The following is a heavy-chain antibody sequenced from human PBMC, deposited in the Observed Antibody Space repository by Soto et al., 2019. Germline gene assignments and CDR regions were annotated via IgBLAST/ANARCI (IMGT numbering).Heavy chain of an antibody. CDR1: GFTFDDYA. CDR3: AKSDQLLSTYYCGMDV. Sequence: GGSLRLSCAASGFTFDDYAMHWVRQAPGKGLEWVSGISWNSGSIGYADSVKGRFTISRDNAKNSLYLQMNSLRAEDTALYYCAKSDQLLSTYYCGMDVWGQGTTVTVSS. V-gene: IGHV3-9*01. CDR2: ISWNSGSI. D-gene: IGHD2-2*01. J-gene: IGHJ6*02.